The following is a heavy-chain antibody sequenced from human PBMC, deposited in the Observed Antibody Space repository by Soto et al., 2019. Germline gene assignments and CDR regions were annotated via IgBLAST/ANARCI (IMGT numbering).Heavy chain of an antibody. V-gene: IGHV3-11*01. CDR2: ISKSGSII. J-gene: IGHJ5*02. Sequence: QVQLVESGGGLVQPGGSLRLSCAASGFSFSDYYMSWIRQPPGKGLEWVSYISKSGSIIHYADSVKGRFTISRDNAKNSQYLQMNSLRAEDTALYYCARDLSPYSDYYDESSSETWFDPWGQGTLVTVSS. D-gene: IGHD3-22*01. CDR1: GFSFSDYY. CDR3: ARDLSPYSDYYDESSSETWFDP.